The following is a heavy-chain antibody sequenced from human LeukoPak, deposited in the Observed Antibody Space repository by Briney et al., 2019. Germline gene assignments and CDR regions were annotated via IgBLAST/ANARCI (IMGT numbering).Heavy chain of an antibody. Sequence: SETLSLTCTVSGGSISSGDYYWSWIRQPPGKGLEWIGYIYYSGSTYYNPSLKSRVTISVDTSKNQFSLKLSSVTAADTAVYYCARARLNVRSSPFGDWGQGTLVTVSS. D-gene: IGHD3-10*01. CDR2: IYYSGST. J-gene: IGHJ4*02. CDR1: GGSISSGDYY. CDR3: ARARLNVRSSPFGD. V-gene: IGHV4-30-4*08.